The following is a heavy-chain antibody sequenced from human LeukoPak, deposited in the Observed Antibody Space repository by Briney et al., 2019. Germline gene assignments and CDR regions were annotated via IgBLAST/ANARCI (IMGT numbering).Heavy chain of an antibody. Sequence: SETLSLTCTVSGGSINSGSYYLSWIRQPAGKGLEWIGRIYTTGSTNYSPSLMSRVTISVDTSKNQFSLKLSPVTAADTAVYYCARDFETRSWYYGFDIWGQGTMVTVSS. D-gene: IGHD6-13*01. V-gene: IGHV4-61*02. CDR1: GGSINSGSYY. CDR2: IYTTGST. CDR3: ARDFETRSWYYGFDI. J-gene: IGHJ3*02.